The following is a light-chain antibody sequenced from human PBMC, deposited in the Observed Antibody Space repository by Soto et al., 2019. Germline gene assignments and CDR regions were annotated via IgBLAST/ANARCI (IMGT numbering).Light chain of an antibody. Sequence: EIVMTQSQVTLSASPGERATLSCRASQTVSTNLAWYQQRPGQAPRLLIYGASTRVTGIPARFSGSGSGTEFTLTISSLQSEDFAVYYCQQYNNWPYTFGQGTKLEIK. J-gene: IGKJ2*01. CDR3: QQYNNWPYT. CDR2: GAS. V-gene: IGKV3-15*01. CDR1: QTVSTN.